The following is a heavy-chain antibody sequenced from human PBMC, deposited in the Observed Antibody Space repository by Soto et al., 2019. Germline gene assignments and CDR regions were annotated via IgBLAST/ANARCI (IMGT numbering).Heavy chain of an antibody. CDR3: ARNGGSTWFYFDS. D-gene: IGHD6-13*01. Sequence: QVQLQQWGAGLLKPSETLSLTCAVNSGSFTNYYGCWIRQSPGKGLEWIGEVSHTGHTNYNPSLKSRVTMSIDTSKNQFFLKLNSVTAADIGMYYCARNGGSTWFYFDSWGQGTVVTVSS. CDR2: VSHTGHT. V-gene: IGHV4-34*01. CDR1: SGSFTNYY. J-gene: IGHJ4*02.